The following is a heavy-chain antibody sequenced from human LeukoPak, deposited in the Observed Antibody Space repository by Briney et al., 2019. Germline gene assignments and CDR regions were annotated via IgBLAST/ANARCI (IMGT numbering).Heavy chain of an antibody. V-gene: IGHV3-48*01. CDR3: ARDRDYSNYVFDY. D-gene: IGHD4-11*01. CDR1: GFTFSSYS. J-gene: IGHJ4*02. CDR2: ISSSSSTI. Sequence: GGSLRLSCAASGFTFSSYSMNWVRQAPGKGLEWVSYISSSSSTIYYADSVKGRFTISRDNAKNSLYLQMNSLRAEDTAVYYCARDRDYSNYVFDYWGQGTLVTVS.